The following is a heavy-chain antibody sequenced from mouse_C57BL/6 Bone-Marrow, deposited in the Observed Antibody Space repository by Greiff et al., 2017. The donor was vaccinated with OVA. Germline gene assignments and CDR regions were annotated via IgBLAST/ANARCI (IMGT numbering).Heavy chain of an antibody. CDR1: GYTFTSYW. CDR3: RITTVVDWYFDV. CDR2: IYPGNSDT. V-gene: IGHV1-5*01. D-gene: IGHD1-1*01. Sequence: VQLKQSGTVLARPGASVKMSCKTSGYTFTSYWMHWVKQRPGQGLEWIGAIYPGNSDTSYNQKFKGKAKLTAVTSASTAYMELSSLTNEDSAVYYCRITTVVDWYFDVWGTGTTVTVSS. J-gene: IGHJ1*03.